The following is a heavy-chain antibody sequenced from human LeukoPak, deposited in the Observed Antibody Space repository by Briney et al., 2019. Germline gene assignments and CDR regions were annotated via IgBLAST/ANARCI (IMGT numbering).Heavy chain of an antibody. J-gene: IGHJ3*02. CDR1: GGTFSNYA. CDR2: IIPILGIP. CDR3: ASTYYYDSSGYSDDAFDI. V-gene: IGHV1-69*04. Sequence: SVKVSCKASGGTFSNYAINWVRQAPGQGLEWMGRIIPILGIPNYAQKFQGRVTITADKSTSTAYMELSSLRSEDTAVYYCASTYYYDSSGYSDDAFDIWGQGTMVTVSS. D-gene: IGHD3-22*01.